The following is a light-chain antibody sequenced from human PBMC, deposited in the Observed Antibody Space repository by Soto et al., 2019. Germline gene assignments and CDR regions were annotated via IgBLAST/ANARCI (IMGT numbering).Light chain of an antibody. J-gene: IGLJ3*02. V-gene: IGLV1-40*01. CDR1: SSNIGAGHD. CDR2: GNS. Sequence: QSVLTQPPSVSGAPGQRVTISCTGSSSNIGAGHDVHWYQQLPGPAPKLLIYGNSNRPSGVPDRFSGSKSGTSAPLAITGLQAEDEADYYCQSYDSSLSGWVFGGGTKLTVL. CDR3: QSYDSSLSGWV.